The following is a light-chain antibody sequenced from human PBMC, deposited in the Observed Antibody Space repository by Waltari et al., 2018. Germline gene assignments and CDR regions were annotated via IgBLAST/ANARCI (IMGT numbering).Light chain of an antibody. Sequence: QSALTQPASVSGSPGQSITISCPGTTRDIGTYDLASWYQQHPGKFPKLMIYEVSARRAVVSNSFACSKSGDTASLTSSWRRAEDEAEYYCCSYGGGRTFVVVGGGTKLTVL. CDR1: TRDIGTYDL. J-gene: IGLJ2*01. CDR3: CSYGGGRTFVV. V-gene: IGLV2-23*02. CDR2: EVS.